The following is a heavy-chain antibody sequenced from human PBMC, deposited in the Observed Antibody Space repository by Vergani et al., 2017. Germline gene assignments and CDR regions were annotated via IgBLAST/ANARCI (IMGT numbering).Heavy chain of an antibody. J-gene: IGHJ4*02. CDR3: ARDRGPYDYVWGSYRGYFDY. CDR1: GYTFTSYG. CDR2: INADNGNT. V-gene: IGHV1-18*01. Sequence: QVQLVQSGAEVKKPGASVKVSCKASGYTFTSYGISWVRQAPGQGLEWMGWINADNGNTKYSQKFQGRVTITRDTSASTAYMELSSLRSEDTAVYYCARDRGPYDYVWGSYRGYFDYWGQGTLVTVSS. D-gene: IGHD3-16*02.